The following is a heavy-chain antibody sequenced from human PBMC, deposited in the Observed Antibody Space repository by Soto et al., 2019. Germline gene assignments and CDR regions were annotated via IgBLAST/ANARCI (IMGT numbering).Heavy chain of an antibody. Sequence: GGSLRLSCAASGFTFSSYGMHWVRQAPGKGLEWVAVISYDGSNKYYADSVTGRFTISRDNSKNTLYLQMNSLRAEDTAVYYCAKVGPLWFGESSYGMDVWGQGTTVTVSS. D-gene: IGHD3-10*01. V-gene: IGHV3-30*18. CDR1: GFTFSSYG. J-gene: IGHJ6*02. CDR2: ISYDGSNK. CDR3: AKVGPLWFGESSYGMDV.